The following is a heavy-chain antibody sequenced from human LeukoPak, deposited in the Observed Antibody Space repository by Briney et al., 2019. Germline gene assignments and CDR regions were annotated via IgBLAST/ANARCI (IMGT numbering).Heavy chain of an antibody. CDR3: AKAHTPSFMSLDYYFGMDV. J-gene: IGHJ6*02. CDR1: GFTVSSNY. Sequence: GGSLRLSCAASGFTVSSNYMGWVRQAPGKGLEWVSLISRGGSTYYADSVKSLFTISRNNSKNTLYLQMNSWRAEATAVYYCAKAHTPSFMSLDYYFGMDVWGQGTTVTVSS. D-gene: IGHD2-2*02. CDR2: ISRGGST. V-gene: IGHV3-66*02.